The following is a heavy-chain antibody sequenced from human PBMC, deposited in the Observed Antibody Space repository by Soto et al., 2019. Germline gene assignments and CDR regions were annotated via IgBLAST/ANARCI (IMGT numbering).Heavy chain of an antibody. Sequence: ASVKVSCKASGYTFSNSGISWVRQAPGQRLEWLGWNNSGNGNTNYAQHLQGRVTITADESTRTAYIELSSLRSEDTAVYYCARGHSLVKTGAGNHYYYGMDVWGLGTTVTVSS. D-gene: IGHD1-1*01. J-gene: IGHJ6*02. CDR3: ARGHSLVKTGAGNHYYYGMDV. CDR2: NNSGNGNT. CDR1: GYTFSNSG. V-gene: IGHV1-18*01.